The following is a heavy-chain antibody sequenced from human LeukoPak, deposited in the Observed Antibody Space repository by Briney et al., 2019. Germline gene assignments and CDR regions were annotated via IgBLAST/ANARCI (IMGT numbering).Heavy chain of an antibody. Sequence: SETLSLTCAVYGGSFSGYYWTWIRQPPGKGLEWIGEINHSGSTNYNPPLKSRVTISVDTSKNQFSLKLSSVTAADTAVYYCARVGSRGVIITRRALDYWGQGTLVTVSS. CDR2: INHSGST. V-gene: IGHV4-34*01. D-gene: IGHD3-10*01. CDR3: ARVGSRGVIITRRALDY. CDR1: GGSFSGYY. J-gene: IGHJ4*02.